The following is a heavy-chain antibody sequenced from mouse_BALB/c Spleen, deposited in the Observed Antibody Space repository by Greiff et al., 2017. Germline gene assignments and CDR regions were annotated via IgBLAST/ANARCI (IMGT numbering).Heavy chain of an antibody. Sequence: EVQLVESGGGLVQPGGSLKLSCAASGFTFSSYGMSWVRQTPDKRLELVATINSNGGSTYYPDSVKGRFTISRDNAKNTLYLQMSSLKSEDTAMYYCARGGGNPFDYWGQGTTLTVSS. J-gene: IGHJ2*01. CDR1: GFTFSSYG. CDR2: INSNGGST. V-gene: IGHV5-6-3*01. D-gene: IGHD2-1*01. CDR3: ARGGGNPFDY.